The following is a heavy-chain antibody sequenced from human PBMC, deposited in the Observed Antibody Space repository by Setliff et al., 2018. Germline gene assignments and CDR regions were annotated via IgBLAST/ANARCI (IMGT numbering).Heavy chain of an antibody. V-gene: IGHV4-61*02. Sequence: PSETLSLTCIVSGGSISSATSYWNWIRQPAGKELEWIGRIYAIRSTNYNPSLKSRVTISLDTSYNQFSLKLSSVTAADTAVYYCARGNKKLDYYYYYYMDVWGKGTTVTVSS. J-gene: IGHJ6*03. CDR2: IYAIRST. CDR3: ARGNKKLDYYYYYYMDV. CDR1: GGSISSATSY. D-gene: IGHD1-1*01.